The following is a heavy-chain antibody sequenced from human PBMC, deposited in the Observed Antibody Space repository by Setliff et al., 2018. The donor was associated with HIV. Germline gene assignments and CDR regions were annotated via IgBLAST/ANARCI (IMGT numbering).Heavy chain of an antibody. J-gene: IGHJ5*02. V-gene: IGHV4-4*07. CDR1: GGSFGVYR. CDR2: MDSSGTT. D-gene: IGHD3-10*01. CDR3: ARDRHSSGLGSYGP. Sequence: SETLSLTCTISGGSFGVYRWSWIRQSAGRGLEWIGRMDSSGTTDYKPSLKGRVAISVDTSRNQFSLRVTSVTAADTAVYFCARDRHSSGLGSYGPWGPGSLVTVSS.